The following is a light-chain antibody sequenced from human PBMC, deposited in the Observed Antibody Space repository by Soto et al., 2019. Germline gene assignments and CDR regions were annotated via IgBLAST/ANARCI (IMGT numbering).Light chain of an antibody. J-gene: IGKJ4*01. CDR3: QHYHSQSIT. V-gene: IGKV1-5*01. Sequence: DILLIQSPPTLSASVGDRITITCRAGENIFKFLAWYQQSAGSAPNLLIYAASDLEKGVPSRFSGSGSGTEFTLTIDNLQPNDSATYFCQHYHSQSITFGGGTQVDVK. CDR2: AAS. CDR1: ENIFKF.